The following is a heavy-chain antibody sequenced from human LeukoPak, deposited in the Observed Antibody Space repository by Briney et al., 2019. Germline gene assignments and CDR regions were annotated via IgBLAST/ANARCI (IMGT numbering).Heavy chain of an antibody. CDR2: IRYDGSDK. V-gene: IGHV3-30*02. Sequence: PGGSLRLSCAASGFTFSSYGMHWVRQAPGKGLEWVAFIRYDGSDKYYADFVKGRFTISRDNSKNTLYLQMNSLRAEDTAVYYCAKGNSGSYFAFDIWGQGTMVTVSS. J-gene: IGHJ3*02. D-gene: IGHD1-26*01. CDR1: GFTFSSYG. CDR3: AKGNSGSYFAFDI.